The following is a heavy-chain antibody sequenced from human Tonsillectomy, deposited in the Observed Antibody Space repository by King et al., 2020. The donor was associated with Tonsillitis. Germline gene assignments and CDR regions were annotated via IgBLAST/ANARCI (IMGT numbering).Heavy chain of an antibody. J-gene: IGHJ5*02. V-gene: IGHV4-30-2*01. CDR1: GGSISSGGYS. D-gene: IGHD3-16*02. CDR2: IYHSGST. CDR3: ARGIFRGGYRRYKWFEP. Sequence: QLQESGSGLVKPSQTLSLTCAVSGGSISSGGYSWSWIRQPPGKGLEWIGYIYHSGSTYYNPSLKSRVTISVDRSKNQFSLKLSSVTAADTAVYYCARGIFRGGYRRYKWFEPWGQGTLVTVSS.